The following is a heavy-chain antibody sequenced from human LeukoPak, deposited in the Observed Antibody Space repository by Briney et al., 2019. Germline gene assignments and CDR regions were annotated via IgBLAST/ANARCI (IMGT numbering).Heavy chain of an antibody. CDR3: ARGVVGALEDSWFDP. CDR2: ISWNSGSI. D-gene: IGHD1-26*01. Sequence: GGSLRLSCAASGFTFDDYAMHWVRQAPGKGLEWVSGISWNSGSIAYADSVRGRFTISRDNAKDSLFLQMNSLRAEDTAVYYCARGVVGALEDSWFDPWGQGTLVTVSS. CDR1: GFTFDDYA. V-gene: IGHV3-9*01. J-gene: IGHJ5*02.